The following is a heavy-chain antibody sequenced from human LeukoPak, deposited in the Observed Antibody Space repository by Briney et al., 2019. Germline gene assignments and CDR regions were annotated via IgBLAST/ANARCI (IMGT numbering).Heavy chain of an antibody. CDR1: GYTFTSYW. J-gene: IGHJ6*02. CDR3: ARETTPWDGMDV. D-gene: IGHD1-7*01. V-gene: IGHV3-33*01. Sequence: GESLKISCKGSGYTFTSYWIGWVRQAPGKGLEWVAVIWYDGSNKYYADSVKGRFTISRDNSKNTLYLQMNSLRAEDTAVYYCARETTPWDGMDVWGQGTTVTVSS. CDR2: IWYDGSNK.